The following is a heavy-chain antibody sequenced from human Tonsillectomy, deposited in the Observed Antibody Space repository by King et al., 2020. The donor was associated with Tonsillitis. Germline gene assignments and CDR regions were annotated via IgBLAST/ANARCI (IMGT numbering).Heavy chain of an antibody. J-gene: IGHJ4*02. Sequence: VQLQESGPGLVKPSQTLSLTCTVSGDSISSDNYYWSWIRQYPGKGLEWIGYILHSGSTYYNPSLKSLVTMSVDTSKNQFSLKLTSVTAADTAVYYCAREVVVWSQGTLVTVSS. D-gene: IGHD2-15*01. CDR1: GDSISSDNYY. CDR2: ILHSGST. V-gene: IGHV4-31*01. CDR3: AREVVV.